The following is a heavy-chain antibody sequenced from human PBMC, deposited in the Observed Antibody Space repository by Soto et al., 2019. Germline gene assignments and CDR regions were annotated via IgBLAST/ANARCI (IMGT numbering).Heavy chain of an antibody. CDR2: IYYSGST. CDR3: ARAGSVGGYCSGGSCYNYYYGMDV. Sequence: SETLSLTCTVSGGSISSGGYYWSWIRQHPGKGLEWIGYIYYSGSTYYNPSLKSRVTITVDTSKNQFSLKLSSVTAADTAVYYCARAGSVGGYCSGGSCYNYYYGMDVWGQGTAVTVSS. D-gene: IGHD2-15*01. CDR1: GGSISSGGYY. V-gene: IGHV4-31*03. J-gene: IGHJ6*02.